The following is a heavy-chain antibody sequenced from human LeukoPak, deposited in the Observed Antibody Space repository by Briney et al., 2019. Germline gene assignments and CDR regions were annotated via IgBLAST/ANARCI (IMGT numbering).Heavy chain of an antibody. CDR2: ISWNNGFI. D-gene: IGHD3-10*01. CDR3: VKDSKHRGLLPGSFDY. Sequence: GGSLRLSCAASGFKFDDYAMHWVRLRPGKGLGWVSGISWNNGFIEYVDSVKGRFTISRDNAKNSLYLQMNRLRTDDMGLYYCVKDSKHRGLLPGSFDYWGQGTLVTVSS. V-gene: IGHV3-9*03. CDR1: GFKFDDYA. J-gene: IGHJ4*02.